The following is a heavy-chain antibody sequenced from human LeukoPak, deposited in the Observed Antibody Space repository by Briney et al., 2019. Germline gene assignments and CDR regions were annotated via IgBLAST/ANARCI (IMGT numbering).Heavy chain of an antibody. CDR3: AKETGYYYDSSGYNYYYYYYMDV. CDR2: IKSKTDGGTT. CDR1: GFTFSNAW. V-gene: IGHV3-15*01. Sequence: GGSLRLSCAASGFTFSNAWMSWVRQAPGKGLEWVGRIKSKTDGGTTDYAVPVKGRFTISRDDSKNTLYLQMNSLKTEDTAVYYCAKETGYYYDSSGYNYYYYYYMDVWGKGTTVTISS. D-gene: IGHD3-22*01. J-gene: IGHJ6*03.